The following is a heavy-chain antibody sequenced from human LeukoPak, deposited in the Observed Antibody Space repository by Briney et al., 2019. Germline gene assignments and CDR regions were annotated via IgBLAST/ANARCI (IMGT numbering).Heavy chain of an antibody. D-gene: IGHD4-17*01. V-gene: IGHV4-34*01. J-gene: IGHJ6*02. CDR1: GGSFSGYY. CDR2: INHSGST. CDR3: ARGLWGTVTQRGGMDV. Sequence: SETLSLTCAVYGGSFSGYYWSWIRQPPGKGLEWIGEINHSGSTNYNPSLKSRVTISVDTSKNQFSLKLSSVTAADTAVYYCARGLWGTVTQRGGMDVWGQGTTVTASS.